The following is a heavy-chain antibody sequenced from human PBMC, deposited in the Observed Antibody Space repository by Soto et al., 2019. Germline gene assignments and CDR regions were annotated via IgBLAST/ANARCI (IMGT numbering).Heavy chain of an antibody. D-gene: IGHD3-16*01. Sequence: GGSLRLSCAASGFTFSGSAMHWVRQASGKGLEWVGRIRSKANSYATAYAASVKGRFTISRDDSKNTAYLQMNSLKTEDTAVYYCTRQWGTEKGPSDYYYGMDVWGQGTTVTVSS. CDR2: IRSKANSYAT. V-gene: IGHV3-73*01. CDR3: TRQWGTEKGPSDYYYGMDV. J-gene: IGHJ6*02. CDR1: GFTFSGSA.